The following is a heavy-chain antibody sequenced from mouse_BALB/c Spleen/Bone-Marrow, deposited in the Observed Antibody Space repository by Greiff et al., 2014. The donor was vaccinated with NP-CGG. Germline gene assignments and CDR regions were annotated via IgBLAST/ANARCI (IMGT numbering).Heavy chain of an antibody. D-gene: IGHD1-1*01. J-gene: IGHJ1*01. V-gene: IGHV5-9-3*01. Sequence: EVNLVESGGGLVKPGGSLKLSCAASGFTFSSYAMSWVRQTPEKRLEWVATISSGGSYTYYADSVKGRFTISRDTAKNTLYLQMSSLRSEDTAMYYCARQDYYCSSPHWYFDVWGAGTTVTVSS. CDR3: ARQDYYCSSPHWYFDV. CDR1: GFTFSSYA. CDR2: ISSGGSYT.